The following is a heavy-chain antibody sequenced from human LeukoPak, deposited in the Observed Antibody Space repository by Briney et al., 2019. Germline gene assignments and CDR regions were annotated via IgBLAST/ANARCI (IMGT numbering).Heavy chain of an antibody. V-gene: IGHV5-51*01. Sequence: GASVKVSCTASGGTFSSYAISWVRQAPGQGLEWMGIIYPGDSETRYSPSFQGQVTISADKSINTAYLQWSSLKASDTAMYYCARSQYYYGSENWFDPWGQGTLVTVSS. D-gene: IGHD3-10*01. CDR1: GGTFSSYA. J-gene: IGHJ5*02. CDR2: IYPGDSET. CDR3: ARSQYYYGSENWFDP.